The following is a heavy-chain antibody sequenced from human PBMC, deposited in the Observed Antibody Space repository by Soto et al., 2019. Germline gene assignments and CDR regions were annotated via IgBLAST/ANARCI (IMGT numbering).Heavy chain of an antibody. CDR2: ISGSGGST. V-gene: IGHV3-23*01. D-gene: IGHD1-7*01. Sequence: EVQLLESGGGLVQPGGSLSLSCAAFGFTFSSYAMSWVRHAPGNGLEWVSAISGSGGSTYYADSVKGRFTISRDNSKNTLYMKMNSLTAEDTAVYYCAKAPSISPPPITGTRSGYLGQGTLLTVSS. J-gene: IGHJ4*02. CDR1: GFTFSSYA. CDR3: AKAPSISPPPITGTRSGY.